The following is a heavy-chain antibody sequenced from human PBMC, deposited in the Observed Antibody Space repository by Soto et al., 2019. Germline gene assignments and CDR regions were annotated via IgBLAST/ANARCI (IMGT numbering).Heavy chain of an antibody. J-gene: IGHJ4*02. CDR1: GFTFSSYG. Sequence: QVQLVESGGGVVQPGRSLRLSCAASGFTFSSYGMHWVRQAPGKGLEWVAVISYDGSNKYYADSVKGRFTISRDNSKNTLYLLMSILRAEDTAVYYCAKDLAVYGGNSPCDYWGQGTLVTVSS. D-gene: IGHD2-21*02. CDR2: ISYDGSNK. V-gene: IGHV3-30*18. CDR3: AKDLAVYGGNSPCDY.